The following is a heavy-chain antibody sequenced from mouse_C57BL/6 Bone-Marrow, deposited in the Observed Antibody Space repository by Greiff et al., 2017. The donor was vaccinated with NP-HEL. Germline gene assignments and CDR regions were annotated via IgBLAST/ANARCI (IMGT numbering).Heavy chain of an antibody. J-gene: IGHJ3*01. D-gene: IGHD2-1*01. CDR2: IDPENGDT. CDR1: GFNIKDDY. V-gene: IGHV14-4*01. Sequence: EVMLVESGAELVRPGASVKLSCTASGFNIKDDYMHWVKQRPEQGLEWIGWIDPENGDTEYASKFQGKATITADTSSNTAYLQLSSLTSEDTAVYYCTDLLWYPRGQGTLVTVSA. CDR3: TDLLWYP.